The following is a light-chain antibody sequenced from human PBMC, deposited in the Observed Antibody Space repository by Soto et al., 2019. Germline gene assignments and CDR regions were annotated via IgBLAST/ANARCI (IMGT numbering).Light chain of an antibody. CDR1: SGDVGNYDL. CDR3: CSYAGNGAWV. J-gene: IGLJ3*02. V-gene: IGLV2-23*02. Sequence: QSVLTQPASVSGSPGQSITISCSGSSGDVGNYDLVSWYQQIPGKAPKLMIFEVSRRPSRVSDRFSGSKSGNTASLTISGLQAEDEGDFYCCSYAGNGAWVFGGGTKVTVL. CDR2: EVS.